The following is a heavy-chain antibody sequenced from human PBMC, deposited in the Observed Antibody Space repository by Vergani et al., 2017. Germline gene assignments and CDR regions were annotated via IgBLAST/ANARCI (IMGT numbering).Heavy chain of an antibody. CDR3: ARDWGFLESYYYYMDV. J-gene: IGHJ6*03. D-gene: IGHD3-3*01. CDR2: ISSSSSYI. Sequence: EVQLVESGGGLVQPGRSLRLSCAASGFTFDDYAMHWVRQAPGKGMEWVSSISSSSSYIYYADSVKGRFTISRDNAKNSLYLQMNSLRAEDTAVYYCARDWGFLESYYYYMDVWGKGTTVTVSS. V-gene: IGHV3-21*01. CDR1: GFTFDDYA.